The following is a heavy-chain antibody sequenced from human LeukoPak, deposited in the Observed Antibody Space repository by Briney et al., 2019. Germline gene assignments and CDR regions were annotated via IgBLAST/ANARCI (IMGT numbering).Heavy chain of an antibody. D-gene: IGHD3-3*01. CDR3: ARNSMGITIFGVAMADYYYYYGMDV. V-gene: IGHV1-18*01. Sequence: GVSVKVSCKASVYTFTSYGISWVRKAPGQGLEWMGCISAYNGNTNYAQKLQGRVTMTTDTSTSTAYMELRSLRSDDTAVYYCARNSMGITIFGVAMADYYYYYGMDVWGQGTTVTVSS. J-gene: IGHJ6*02. CDR1: VYTFTSYG. CDR2: ISAYNGNT.